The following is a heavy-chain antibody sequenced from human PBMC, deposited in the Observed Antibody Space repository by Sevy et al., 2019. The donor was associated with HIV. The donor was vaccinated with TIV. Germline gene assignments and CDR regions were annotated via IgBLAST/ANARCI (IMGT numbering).Heavy chain of an antibody. CDR1: GFTFSDYY. CDR3: AKDSRVYSSSHFDY. D-gene: IGHD6-13*01. Sequence: GGSLRLSCAASGFTFSDYYMTWIRQAPGKGLEWVSYISSGSTYINYADSVKGRFTISRDNAKNSPYLQMNSLRAEDTAVYYCAKDSRVYSSSHFDYWGQGTLVTVSS. J-gene: IGHJ4*02. CDR2: ISSGSTYI. V-gene: IGHV3-11*06.